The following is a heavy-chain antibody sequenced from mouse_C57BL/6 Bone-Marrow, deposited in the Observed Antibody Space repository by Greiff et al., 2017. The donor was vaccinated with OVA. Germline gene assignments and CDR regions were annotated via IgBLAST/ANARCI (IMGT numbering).Heavy chain of an antibody. Sequence: QVTLKESGPGILQSSQTLSLTCSFSGFSLSTSGMGVSWIRQPSGKGLEWLAHIYWDDDKRYNPSLKSRLTISKDTSRNQVFLKITSVDTADTATYYCARRGLKLGEGYYFDYWGQGTTLTVSS. D-gene: IGHD4-1*01. CDR1: GFSLSTSGMG. V-gene: IGHV8-12*01. CDR3: ARRGLKLGEGYYFDY. CDR2: IYWDDDK. J-gene: IGHJ2*01.